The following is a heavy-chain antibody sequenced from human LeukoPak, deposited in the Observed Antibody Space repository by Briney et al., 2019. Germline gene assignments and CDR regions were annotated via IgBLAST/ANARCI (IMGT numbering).Heavy chain of an antibody. J-gene: IGHJ4*02. CDR2: ISSGSSYI. V-gene: IGHV3-21*01. CDR3: ARVGIAVAGPYFDY. Sequence: GGSLRLYCAASGFTFSSYSMNWVRQAPGKGLEWVSSISSGSSYIYYADSVKGRFTISRDNAKNSLYLQMNSLRAEDTAVYYCARVGIAVAGPYFDYWGQGTLVTVSS. D-gene: IGHD6-19*01. CDR1: GFTFSSYS.